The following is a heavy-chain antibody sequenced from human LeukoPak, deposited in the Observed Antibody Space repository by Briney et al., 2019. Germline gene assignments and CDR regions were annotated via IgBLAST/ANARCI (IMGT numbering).Heavy chain of an antibody. J-gene: IGHJ3*01. CDR1: GGSFSGYY. D-gene: IGHD3-16*01. Sequence: PSETLSLTCAVSGGSFSGYYWRWIRQPSGKGLEWIGEINHSGRTNYNPPLKSRVTISLDTSKNQFSLHLTSVTAADTAVYFCARDDYGVFDAFDVWGQGTVVTVSS. V-gene: IGHV4-34*01. CDR3: ARDDYGVFDAFDV. CDR2: INHSGRT.